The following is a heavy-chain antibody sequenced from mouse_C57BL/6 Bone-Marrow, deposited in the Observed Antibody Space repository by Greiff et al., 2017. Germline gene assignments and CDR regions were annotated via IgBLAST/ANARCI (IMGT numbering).Heavy chain of an antibody. CDR1: GYTFTNYW. CDR3: ARSYGNFFRFAY. J-gene: IGHJ3*01. Sequence: VQLQQSGAELVRPGTSVKMSCKASGYTFTNYWIGWAKQRPGHGLEWIGDIYPGGGYTNYNGKFKGKATLTADKSSSTAYMQLSSLTSEDSAVYFCARSYGNFFRFAYWGQGTLVTVSA. CDR2: IYPGGGYT. D-gene: IGHD2-10*02. V-gene: IGHV1-63*01.